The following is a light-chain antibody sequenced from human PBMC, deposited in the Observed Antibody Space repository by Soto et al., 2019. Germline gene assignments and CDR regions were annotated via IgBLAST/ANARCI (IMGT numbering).Light chain of an antibody. Sequence: DIVMTQSPLSLPVTPGEPASISCRSSQRLLHSDGYNYFDWYLQKPGQSPQLLIYLSFNRASGVPERFSGSGSGTDFTLKISRVEAEDVGVYYCMQGRHLPHTFGQGTKLEIK. CDR1: QRLLHSDGYNY. CDR2: LSF. CDR3: MQGRHLPHT. V-gene: IGKV2-28*01. J-gene: IGKJ2*01.